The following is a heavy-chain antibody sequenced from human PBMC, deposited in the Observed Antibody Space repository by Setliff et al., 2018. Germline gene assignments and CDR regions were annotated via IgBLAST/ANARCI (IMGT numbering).Heavy chain of an antibody. CDR1: GFTFNTYW. J-gene: IGHJ6*02. CDR2: ITHDGSKT. CDR3: TRDQDYYGMDV. V-gene: IGHV3-7*01. Sequence: PGGSRRLSCAGSGFTFNTYWMTWVRQAPGKGLEWVASITHDGSKTYILDSVRGRFTISRDNTKNSLYLQMNSLRGEDTAVYHCTRDQDYYGMDVWGQGTTVTVSS.